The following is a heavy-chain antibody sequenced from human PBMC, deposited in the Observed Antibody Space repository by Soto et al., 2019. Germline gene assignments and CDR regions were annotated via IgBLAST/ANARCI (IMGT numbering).Heavy chain of an antibody. CDR2: MNPNSGNT. D-gene: IGHD3-9*01. V-gene: IGHV1-8*01. CDR1: GYTFTSYD. CDR3: ARGGYDILTGYYNRYYYYGMDV. Sequence: GASVKVTCKASGYTFTSYDISWVRQATGQGLEWMGWMNPNSGNTGYAQKFQGRVTMTRNTSISTAYMELSSLRSEDTAVCYCARGGYDILTGYYNRYYYYGMDVWGQGTTVTVSS. J-gene: IGHJ6*02.